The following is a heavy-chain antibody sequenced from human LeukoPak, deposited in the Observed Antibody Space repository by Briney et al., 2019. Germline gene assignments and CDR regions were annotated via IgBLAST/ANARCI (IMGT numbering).Heavy chain of an antibody. Sequence: ASVKVSCKASGYTFTDYYMHWVRQAPGQGLEWMGWINPSSGGTNYAQKFQGRVTVTRDTSISTAYMDLSRLRSDDAAVYYCARRFDYGDYQFNYYYMDVWGKGTTVTVSS. V-gene: IGHV1-2*02. CDR1: GYTFTDYY. D-gene: IGHD4-17*01. J-gene: IGHJ6*03. CDR3: ARRFDYGDYQFNYYYMDV. CDR2: INPSSGGT.